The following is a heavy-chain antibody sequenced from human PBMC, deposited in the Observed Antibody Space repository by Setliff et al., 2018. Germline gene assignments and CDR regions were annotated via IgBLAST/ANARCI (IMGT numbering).Heavy chain of an antibody. V-gene: IGHV4-31*03. CDR2: IYYSGST. D-gene: IGHD3-3*01. J-gene: IGHJ4*02. CDR3: ARSVFPRVTYYDSWNGYRLYFDY. CDR1: GDSISSSHFY. Sequence: SETLSLTCNVSGDSISSSHFYWSWIRQHPGKGLEWIGYIYYSGSTYYNPSLKSRLTISADTSNNQFSMKLNSVTVADTAVYYCARSVFPRVTYYDSWNGYRLYFDYWGQGILVTVSS.